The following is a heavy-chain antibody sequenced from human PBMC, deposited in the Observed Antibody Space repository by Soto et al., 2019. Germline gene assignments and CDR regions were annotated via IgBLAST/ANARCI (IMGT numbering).Heavy chain of an antibody. J-gene: IGHJ4*02. CDR2: IYYSGST. CDR3: ARRRYYGSGSLFDY. D-gene: IGHD3-10*01. V-gene: IGHV4-39*01. CDR1: GGSISSSSYY. Sequence: SETLSLTCTVSGGSISSSSYYWGWIRQPPGKGLEWIGSIYYSGSTYYNPSLKSRVTISVDTSKNQFSLKLSSVTAADTAVYYCARRRYYGSGSLFDYWGQGTLVTVSS.